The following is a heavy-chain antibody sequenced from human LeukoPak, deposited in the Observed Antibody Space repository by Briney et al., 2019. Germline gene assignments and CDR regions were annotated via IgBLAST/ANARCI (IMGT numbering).Heavy chain of an antibody. CDR2: ISGSGGST. CDR3: ARDRRGPSYYYYYYMDV. CDR1: GFAFSSYA. D-gene: IGHD5-12*01. Sequence: GGSLRLSCAASGFAFSSYAMSWVRQASGKGLEWVSAISGSGGSTYYAASVKGRFTISRDNAKNSLYLQMNSLRAEDTAVYYCARDRRGPSYYYYYYMDVWGKGTTVTISS. V-gene: IGHV3-23*01. J-gene: IGHJ6*03.